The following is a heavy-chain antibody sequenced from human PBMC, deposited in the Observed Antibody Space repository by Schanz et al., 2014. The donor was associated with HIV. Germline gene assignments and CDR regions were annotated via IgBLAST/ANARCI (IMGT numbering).Heavy chain of an antibody. CDR3: XXXXTDFWSSGDQSFDYYGMDV. V-gene: IGHV1-46*01. J-gene: IGHJ6*02. D-gene: IGHD3-3*01. CDR2: INPSGGST. Sequence: QVQLVQSGAEVKMPGSSVKVSCKASGGTFSNYAMTWVRQAPGQGLEWMGIINPSGGSTNSAPKFQGRVTMTRDTSTSTVYMEXRXXRXXXXXXXXXXXXXTDFWSSGDQSFDYYGMDVWGQGTTVTVSS. CDR1: GGTFSNYA.